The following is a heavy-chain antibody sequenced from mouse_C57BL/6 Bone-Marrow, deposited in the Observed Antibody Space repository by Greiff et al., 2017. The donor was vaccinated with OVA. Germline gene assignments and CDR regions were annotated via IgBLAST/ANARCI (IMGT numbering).Heavy chain of an antibody. CDR2: IDPENGDT. CDR3: TTSTVVAPGAMDY. J-gene: IGHJ4*01. D-gene: IGHD1-1*01. CDR1: GFNIKDDY. V-gene: IGHV14-4*01. Sequence: DVKLQESGAELVRPGASVKLSCTASGFNIKDDYMHWVKQRPEQGLEWIGWIDPENGDTEYASKFQGKATITADTSSNTAYLQLSSLTSEDTAVYYCTTSTVVAPGAMDYWGQGTSVTVSS.